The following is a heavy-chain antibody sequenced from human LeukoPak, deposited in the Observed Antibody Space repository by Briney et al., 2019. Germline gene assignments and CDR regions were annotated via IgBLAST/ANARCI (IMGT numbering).Heavy chain of an antibody. Sequence: GGSLRLSCAASGFIFRSYGIHWVRQAPGKGLEWVAFIRDDGSTKYYADSVKGRFTISRDNSKSTLYLQMNSLRAEDTAVYYCARDIMSGDYFDYWGQGTLVTVSS. J-gene: IGHJ4*02. CDR1: GFIFRSYG. CDR2: IRDDGSTK. D-gene: IGHD1-14*01. CDR3: ARDIMSGDYFDY. V-gene: IGHV3-30*02.